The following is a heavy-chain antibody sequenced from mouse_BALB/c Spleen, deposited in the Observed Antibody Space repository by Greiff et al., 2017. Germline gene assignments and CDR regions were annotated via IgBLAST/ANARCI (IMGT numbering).Heavy chain of an antibody. V-gene: IGHV1-20*02. CDR3: AYDDGFAY. Sequence: VQLQQSGPELVKPGASVKISCKTSGYTFTEYTMHWVKQSHGKSLEWIGRINPYNGDTFYNQKFKGKATLTVDKSSSTAHMELRSLASEDSAVYYCAYDDGFAYWGQGTLVTVSA. CDR1: GYTFTEYT. CDR2: INPYNGDT. D-gene: IGHD2-3*01. J-gene: IGHJ3*01.